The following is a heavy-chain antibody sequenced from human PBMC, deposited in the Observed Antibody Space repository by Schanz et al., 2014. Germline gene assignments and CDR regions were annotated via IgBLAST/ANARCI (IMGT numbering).Heavy chain of an antibody. CDR1: GFVFGDYY. Sequence: QVQLVDSGGGLVKPGGSLRLSCTASGFVFGDYYMTWIRQAPGKGLEWVSYVSSSSSYTHYADSVKGRFTISGDSSKYTVYLQMNSLRADDTAVYYCAKGPYYYYYMDVWGNGTTVTVSS. CDR3: AKGPYYYYYMDV. CDR2: VSSSSSYT. V-gene: IGHV3-11*06. J-gene: IGHJ6*03.